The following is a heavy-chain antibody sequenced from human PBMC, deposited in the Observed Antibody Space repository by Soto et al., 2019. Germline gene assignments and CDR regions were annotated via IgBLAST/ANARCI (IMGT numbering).Heavy chain of an antibody. CDR2: INSDGSST. Sequence: PGGSLRLSCVASGFTFSSYWMHWVRQAPGKGLVWVSRINSDGSSTNYADSVKGRFTISRDNAKNTLYLQMNSLRAEDTAVYYCANVSGADCFYGLDVWGRGITVTVSS. V-gene: IGHV3-74*01. J-gene: IGHJ6*02. D-gene: IGHD3-16*01. CDR3: ANVSGADCFYGLDV. CDR1: GFTFSSYW.